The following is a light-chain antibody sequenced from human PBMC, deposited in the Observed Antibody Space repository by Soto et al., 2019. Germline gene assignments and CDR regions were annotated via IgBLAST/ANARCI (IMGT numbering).Light chain of an antibody. V-gene: IGKV3-15*01. J-gene: IGKJ1*01. CDR2: GAS. CDR1: QSVSNN. Sequence: EILMTQSPATLSVSPGDRATLSCRASQSVSNNLAWYQQRPGQAPRLLIYGASTGATGIPARFSGRGAGREFTLHKSSLQAQASAVELCQQHIILLPWRPLGQGAKVYIK. CDR3: QQHIILLPWRP.